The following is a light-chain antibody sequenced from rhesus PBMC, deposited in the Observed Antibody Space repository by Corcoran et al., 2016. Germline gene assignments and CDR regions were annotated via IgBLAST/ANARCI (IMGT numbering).Light chain of an antibody. Sequence: DIQMTQSPSSLSASVGDTVTITCRASQGISSYLNWFQQKPGKAPKILIYDASSLESGVPSRFSGSGSVTDFTLTISSLQPEDFAAYYCLQHNSYPYSFGQGTKVEIK. CDR3: LQHNSYPYS. CDR2: DAS. CDR1: QGISSY. J-gene: IGKJ2*01. V-gene: IGKV1-28*03.